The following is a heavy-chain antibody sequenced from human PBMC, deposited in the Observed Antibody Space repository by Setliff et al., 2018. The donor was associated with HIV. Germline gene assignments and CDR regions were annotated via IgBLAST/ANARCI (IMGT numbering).Heavy chain of an antibody. J-gene: IGHJ4*02. CDR1: GYSFSNYD. CDR3: AIRSGSGSYYFDY. V-gene: IGHV1-8*02. D-gene: IGHD3-10*01. Sequence: ASVKVSCKASGYSFSNYDINWVRQAAGQGLEWMGRVNPDSGNTAYAQKFQGRVTMTRSTSINTAYMELTSLRSDDTAVYYCAIRSGSGSYYFDYWGQGTVVTVSS. CDR2: VNPDSGNT.